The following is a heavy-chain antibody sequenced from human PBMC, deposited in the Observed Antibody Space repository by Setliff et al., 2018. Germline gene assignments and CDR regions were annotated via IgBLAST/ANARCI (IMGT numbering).Heavy chain of an antibody. CDR2: IIPIFGTA. J-gene: IGHJ5*02. V-gene: IGHV1-69*13. CDR1: GYTFTSYA. D-gene: IGHD3-22*01. CDR3: ARKQYYYDSSGQNWFDP. Sequence: SVKVSCKASGYTFTSYAISWVRQAPGQGLEWMGGIIPIFGTANYAQKFQGRVTITADESTSTAYMELSSLRSEDTAVYYCARKQYYYDSSGQNWFDPWGQGTLVTVSS.